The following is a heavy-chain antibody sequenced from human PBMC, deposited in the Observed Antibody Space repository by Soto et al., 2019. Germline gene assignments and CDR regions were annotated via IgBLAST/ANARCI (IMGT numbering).Heavy chain of an antibody. D-gene: IGHD5-18*01. V-gene: IGHV4-34*01. CDR2: INHRGST. CDR1: GGSFSGYY. Sequence: PSETLSLTCAVYGGSFSGYYWSWIRQPPGKGLEWIGEINHRGSTNYNPSLKSRVTISVDTSKNQFSLKLSSVTAADTAVYYCARGNYRYGYNSRGHGTLVTVSP. J-gene: IGHJ5*01. CDR3: ARGNYRYGYNS.